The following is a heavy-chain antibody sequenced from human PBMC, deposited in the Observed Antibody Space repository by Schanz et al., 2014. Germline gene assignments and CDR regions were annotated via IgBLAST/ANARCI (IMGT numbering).Heavy chain of an antibody. CDR1: GFTFSSYA. CDR3: ASPSGYSDYGTYFDF. V-gene: IGHV3-30*14. J-gene: IGHJ4*02. Sequence: QVQLVESGGGVVQPGGSLRLSCAASGFTFSSYAMHWVRQAPGKGLEWVALISNDGSIKYYADSVKDRFTVSRDNSKNTVYLQMNSLRTEDTAVYYCASPSGYSDYGTYFDFWGQGTLVTVSS. D-gene: IGHD5-12*01. CDR2: ISNDGSIK.